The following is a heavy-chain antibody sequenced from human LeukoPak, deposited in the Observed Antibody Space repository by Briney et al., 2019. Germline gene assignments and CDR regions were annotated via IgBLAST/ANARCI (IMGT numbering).Heavy chain of an antibody. CDR3: ARDVVQGSGTPGPIDY. Sequence: ASVKVSCKASGYTFTDYYMHWVRQAPGQGLEWMGWINPNSGGTNFAQNFQGRVTMTRDTSISTAYMELSRLRYEDTAVYYCARDVVQGSGTPGPIDYWGQGTLVTVSS. CDR2: INPNSGGT. V-gene: IGHV1-2*02. J-gene: IGHJ4*02. CDR1: GYTFTDYY. D-gene: IGHD3-10*01.